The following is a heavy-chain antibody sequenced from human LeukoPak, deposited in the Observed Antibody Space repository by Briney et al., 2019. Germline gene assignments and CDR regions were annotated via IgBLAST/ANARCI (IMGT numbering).Heavy chain of an antibody. V-gene: IGHV3-30*02. J-gene: IGHJ4*02. D-gene: IGHD5-18*01. Sequence: GGSLRLSCAASGFTFSSYGMHWVRQAPGKGLEWVAFIRFDGSNKYYADSVKSRFTISRDNSKNTLYLQMNSLRAEDTAVYYCARVGYTAMDPWGQGTLVTVSS. CDR1: GFTFSSYG. CDR2: IRFDGSNK. CDR3: ARVGYTAMDP.